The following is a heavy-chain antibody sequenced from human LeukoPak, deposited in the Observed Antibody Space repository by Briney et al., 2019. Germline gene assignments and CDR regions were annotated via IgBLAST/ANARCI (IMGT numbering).Heavy chain of an antibody. CDR3: ARGGGWFNDAFDI. V-gene: IGHV3-30*02. CDR2: IRYDGGNK. CDR1: GFTFSSYG. D-gene: IGHD6-19*01. Sequence: PGGSLRLSCAASGFTFSSYGMQWVRQAPGKGLEWVAFIRYDGGNKYYADSVKGRFTISRDNSKNTLYLQMNSLRAEDTAVYYCARGGGWFNDAFDIWGQGTMVTVSS. J-gene: IGHJ3*02.